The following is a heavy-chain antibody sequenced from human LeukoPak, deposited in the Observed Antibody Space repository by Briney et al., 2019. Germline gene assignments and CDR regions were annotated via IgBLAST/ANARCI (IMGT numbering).Heavy chain of an antibody. J-gene: IGHJ3*02. Sequence: SETLSLTCTVSGDSISDYYWSWIRQPPGKGLEWIGYIYYTGSTNYNPSLKSRVTISVDTSKIHFSLELNSVTAADTAVYYCARDRGYSYGYSFDMWGQGTMVTVSS. D-gene: IGHD5-18*01. CDR1: GDSISDYY. V-gene: IGHV4-59*01. CDR2: IYYTGST. CDR3: ARDRGYSYGYSFDM.